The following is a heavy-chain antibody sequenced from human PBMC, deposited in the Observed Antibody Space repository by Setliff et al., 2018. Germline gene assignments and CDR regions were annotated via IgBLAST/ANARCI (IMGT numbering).Heavy chain of an antibody. D-gene: IGHD3-10*01. J-gene: IGHJ5*02. V-gene: IGHV4-34*01. CDR1: GGSFSGYY. CDR2: INHSGST. CDR3: ARGKGSWVLLRWFDP. Sequence: SETLSLTCAVYGGSFSGYYWTWIRQPPGKGLEWIGEINHSGSTNYNPSLKSRVTISVYTSKNQFSLKLSSVTAADTAVYYCARGKGSWVLLRWFDPWGQGTLVTVSS.